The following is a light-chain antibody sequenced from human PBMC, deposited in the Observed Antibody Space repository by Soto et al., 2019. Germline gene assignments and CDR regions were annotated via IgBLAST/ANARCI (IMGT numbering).Light chain of an antibody. CDR1: SRDVGGYNY. CDR3: SSFTLSTYV. V-gene: IGLV2-14*01. CDR2: DVT. J-gene: IGLJ1*01. Sequence: HSVLTQPASVSGSPGQSITISCTGTSRDVGGYNYVSWYQHYPDKAPKLIIYDVTSRPSGVSDRFSGSKSGNTASLTISGLQPEDEAHYYCSSFTLSTYVFGSGTKVTVL.